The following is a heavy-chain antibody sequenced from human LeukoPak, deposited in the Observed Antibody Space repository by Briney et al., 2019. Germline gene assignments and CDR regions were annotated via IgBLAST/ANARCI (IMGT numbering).Heavy chain of an antibody. CDR1: GYSISSGYY. J-gene: IGHJ4*02. D-gene: IGHD2-15*01. CDR3: ARELGYCSGGSCYQFDY. CDR2: IYHSGST. V-gene: IGHV4-38-2*01. Sequence: SETLSLTCAVSGYSISSGYYWGWIRQPPGKGLEWMGSIYHSGSTYYNPSLKSRVTISVDTSKNQFFLKLSSVTAADTAVYYCARELGYCSGGSCYQFDYWGQGTLVTVSS.